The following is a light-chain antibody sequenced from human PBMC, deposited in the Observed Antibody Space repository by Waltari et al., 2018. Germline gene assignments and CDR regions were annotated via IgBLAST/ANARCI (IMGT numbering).Light chain of an antibody. CDR3: QQRSSLYT. J-gene: IGKJ2*01. Sequence: EIVLTQSPATLSLSPGERATLSCRASQSVSSDLAWYQQKPGQAPRLLIYDASNRATGIPARFTGSGSGTDFTLTISSLEPEDFAVYYCQQRSSLYTFGQGTKLEIK. V-gene: IGKV3-11*01. CDR2: DAS. CDR1: QSVSSD.